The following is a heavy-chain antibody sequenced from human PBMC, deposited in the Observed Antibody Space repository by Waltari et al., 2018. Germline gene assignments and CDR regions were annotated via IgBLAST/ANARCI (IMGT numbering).Heavy chain of an antibody. CDR1: ECPFSSYA. Sequence: QVQLVGSGRGVVQPGRSLRFACAASECPFSSYAMHWVRQAPGKGLEWVAVISYNERNIYYVDSVKGRFTISRDNSKKMLYLQMNSLRGEDTAVYYCARDYCDRTNCHGMDVWGQGTTVTVSS. D-gene: IGHD3-22*01. J-gene: IGHJ6*02. CDR3: ARDYCDRTNCHGMDV. CDR2: ISYNERNI. V-gene: IGHV3-30*19.